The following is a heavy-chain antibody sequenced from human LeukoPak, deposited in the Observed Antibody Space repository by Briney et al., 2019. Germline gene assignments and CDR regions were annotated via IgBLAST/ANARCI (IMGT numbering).Heavy chain of an antibody. CDR2: MNTNSGNT. D-gene: IGHD6-6*01. CDR3: ARGKAARPRRWFDP. V-gene: IGHV1-8*01. Sequence: ASVKVSCKASGYTFTSYDINWVRQATGQGLEWMGWMNTNSGNTGYAQKFQGRVTMTRNTSISTAYMELSSLRSEDTAVYYCARGKAARPRRWFDPWGQGTLVTVSS. CDR1: GYTFTSYD. J-gene: IGHJ5*02.